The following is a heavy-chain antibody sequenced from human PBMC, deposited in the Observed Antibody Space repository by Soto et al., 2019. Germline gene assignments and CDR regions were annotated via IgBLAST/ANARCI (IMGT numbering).Heavy chain of an antibody. CDR1: GFTFSSYA. Sequence: QVQLVESGGGVVQPGRSLRLSCAASGFTFSSYAMHWVRQAPGKGLEWVAVISYDGSNKYYADSVKGRFTISRDNSKNTMNLQMNSLRAEDTAVYYCARDFRNTTRPPDVLRYFDWLVPLFDYWGQGTLVTVSS. D-gene: IGHD3-9*01. V-gene: IGHV3-30-3*01. CDR3: ARDFRNTTRPPDVLRYFDWLVPLFDY. J-gene: IGHJ4*02. CDR2: ISYDGSNK.